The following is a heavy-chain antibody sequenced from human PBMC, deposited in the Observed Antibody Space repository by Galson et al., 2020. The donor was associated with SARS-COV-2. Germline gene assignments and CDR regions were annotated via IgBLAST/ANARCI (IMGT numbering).Heavy chain of an antibody. CDR2: ISYDGILK. V-gene: IGHV3-30*04. D-gene: IGHD5-12*01. CDR1: GFTFNNYA. J-gene: IGHJ4*02. CDR3: ARDLSGYGFDY. Sequence: GESLKISCAASGFTFNNYAMHWVRQAPGKGLEWLAVISYDGILKHYADSVKGRFTISRDNSKNTLYLQMHSLRAEDTAVYYCARDLSGYGFDYWGQGILVSVSS.